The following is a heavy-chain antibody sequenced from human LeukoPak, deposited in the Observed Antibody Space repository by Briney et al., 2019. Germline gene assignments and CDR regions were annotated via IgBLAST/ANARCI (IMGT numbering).Heavy chain of an antibody. D-gene: IGHD4-17*01. J-gene: IGHJ4*02. V-gene: IGHV4-59*08. CDR3: ARPLDRYGALQR. Sequence: PSETLSLTCTVSGGSISNSYWTWIRQPPGKGLEWIGYIHNSGTTDFNPSLKSRVTMSVDTSKNQFSLRLRSVTAADTAVYYCARPLDRYGALQRWGQGTLVTVSS. CDR2: IHNSGTT. CDR1: GGSISNSY.